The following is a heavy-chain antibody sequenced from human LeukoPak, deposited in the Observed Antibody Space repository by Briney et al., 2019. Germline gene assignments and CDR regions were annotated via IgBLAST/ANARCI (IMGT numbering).Heavy chain of an antibody. J-gene: IGHJ5*02. Sequence: SETLSLTCSVSGGSISGYYWTWIRQPAGKGLEWIGRVYTSGSTHYNPSLKTRLTMSVDTSKNQFSLKLSSVTAADTAVYYCARDSPWFDPWGQGTLVTVSS. CDR3: ARDSPWFDP. V-gene: IGHV4-4*07. CDR1: GGSISGYY. CDR2: VYTSGST.